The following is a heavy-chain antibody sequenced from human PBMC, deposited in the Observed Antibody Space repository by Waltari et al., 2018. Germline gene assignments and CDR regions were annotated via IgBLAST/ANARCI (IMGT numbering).Heavy chain of an antibody. CDR3: ARDQGSSWDFDY. D-gene: IGHD6-13*01. CDR1: GGSFSGYY. J-gene: IGHJ4*02. CDR2: INHSGST. V-gene: IGHV4-34*01. Sequence: QVQLQRWGAGLLKPSETLSLTCAVYGGSFSGYYWSWTRQPPGKGLEWIGEINHSGSTNYNPSLKSRVTISVDTSKNQFSLQLNSVTPEDTAVYYCARDQGSSWDFDYWGQGTLVTVSS.